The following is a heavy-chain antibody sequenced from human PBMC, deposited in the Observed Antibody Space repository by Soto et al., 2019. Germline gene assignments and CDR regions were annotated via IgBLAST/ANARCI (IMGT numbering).Heavy chain of an antibody. J-gene: IGHJ4*02. CDR2: ISSDGRST. CDR1: GFTLSSYA. V-gene: IGHV3-64D*06. CDR3: VKDRYIDY. Sequence: GGSLRLSCSVSGFTLSSYAMHWVRQAPGKGLQYASSISSDGRSTYYADSVKGRFTISRDNSKDTLYLQMNGLRADDTAMYYCVKDRYIDYWGQGTLVTVSS.